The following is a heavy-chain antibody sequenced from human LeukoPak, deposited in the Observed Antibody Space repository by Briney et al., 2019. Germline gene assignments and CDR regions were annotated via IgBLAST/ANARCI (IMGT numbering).Heavy chain of an antibody. CDR3: AGVVRGVNLFENWFDP. V-gene: IGHV1-46*01. CDR2: INPSGGST. D-gene: IGHD3-10*01. CDR1: GYTFTSYY. J-gene: IGHJ5*02. Sequence: ASVKVSCEASGYTFTSYYMHWVRQAPGQGLEWMGIINPSGGSTSYAQKFQGRVTMTMDTSTSTVYMELSSLRSEDTAVYYCAGVVRGVNLFENWFDPWGQGTLVTVSS.